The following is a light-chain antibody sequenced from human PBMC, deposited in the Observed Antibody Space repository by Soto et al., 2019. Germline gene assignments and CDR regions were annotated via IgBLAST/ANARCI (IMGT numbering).Light chain of an antibody. Sequence: EIVMTQSPATLSVSPGERATLSCRASQILSSNLAWYQQKPGQAPRLLIYDASTRATGIPARFSGSGSGTEFTLTISSLQSEDFAIYYCQHYHNWPPSLTFGGGTKVEFK. CDR2: DAS. CDR1: QILSSN. V-gene: IGKV3-15*01. J-gene: IGKJ4*01. CDR3: QHYHNWPPSLT.